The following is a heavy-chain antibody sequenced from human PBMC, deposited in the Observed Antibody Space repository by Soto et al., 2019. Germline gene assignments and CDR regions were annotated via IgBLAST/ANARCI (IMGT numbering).Heavy chain of an antibody. J-gene: IGHJ4*02. CDR3: ARDDSSGSNDY. D-gene: IGHD3-22*01. CDR1: GFTFSSYG. Sequence: PGGSLRLSCAASGFTFSSYGMHWVRQAPGKGLEWVAVIWYDGSNKYYADSVKGRFTISRDNSKNTLYLQMNSLRAEDTAVYYCARDDSSGSNDYWGQGTLVTVSS. V-gene: IGHV3-33*01. CDR2: IWYDGSNK.